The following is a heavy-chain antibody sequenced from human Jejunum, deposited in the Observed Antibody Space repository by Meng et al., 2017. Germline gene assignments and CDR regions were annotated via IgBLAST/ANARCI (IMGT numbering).Heavy chain of an antibody. V-gene: IGHV1-2*06. D-gene: IGHD5-24*01. CDR1: GYSFTGYY. CDR2: INPDNGVT. Sequence: QGQLVQAGAGVKKPRASVKVSCKASGYSFTGYYMNWVRQAPGQGLEWMGRINPDNGVTNSAQRFQGRVTMTRDTSITTAYMELNRLTSGDTAFYYCARGGRDDYNVPHYWGQGTLVTVSS. CDR3: ARGGRDDYNVPHY. J-gene: IGHJ4*02.